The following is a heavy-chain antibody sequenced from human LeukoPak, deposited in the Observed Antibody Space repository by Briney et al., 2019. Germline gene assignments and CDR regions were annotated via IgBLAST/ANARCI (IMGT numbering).Heavy chain of an antibody. CDR3: ARGPATYDSSGYYPHYSYYMDV. CDR1: GFTFSAYR. V-gene: IGHV3-48*02. CDR2: ISSSSSTI. Sequence: SGGSLRLSCAASGFTFSAYRMNWVRQAPGKGLEWVSYISSSSSTIYYADSVKGPFTISRDNAKKSLYLQLNSLRDEDTAVYYCARGPATYDSSGYYPHYSYYMDVWGKGTTVTVSS. J-gene: IGHJ6*03. D-gene: IGHD3-22*01.